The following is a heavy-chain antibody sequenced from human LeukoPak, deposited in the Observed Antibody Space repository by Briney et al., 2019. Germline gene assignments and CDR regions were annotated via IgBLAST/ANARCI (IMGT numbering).Heavy chain of an antibody. Sequence: PGGSLRLSCAASGFTFSSYAMSWVRQAPGKGLEWVSAISGSGGSTYYADSVKGRFTISRDNSKNTLYLQMNSLRAEGTAVYYCAKDSYYDSSGYYLNWGQGTLVTVSS. CDR3: AKDSYYDSSGYYLN. D-gene: IGHD3-22*01. V-gene: IGHV3-23*01. J-gene: IGHJ4*02. CDR1: GFTFSSYA. CDR2: ISGSGGST.